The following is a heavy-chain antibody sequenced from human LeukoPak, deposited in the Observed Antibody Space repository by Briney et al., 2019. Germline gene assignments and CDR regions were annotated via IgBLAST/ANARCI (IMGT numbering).Heavy chain of an antibody. Sequence: PPETLSLTCTVSGGSVDSSDYYWTWIRQPPGKGLEWIGYISHTGGTYYNSSLLSRVTISLDKSKNQFSLKLSSVTAADTAVYYCANRPGYYYDSDYYFQHWGQGTLVTVSS. CDR3: ANRPGYYYDSDYYFQH. D-gene: IGHD3-22*01. CDR1: GGSVDSSDYY. J-gene: IGHJ1*01. V-gene: IGHV4-30-2*01. CDR2: ISHTGGT.